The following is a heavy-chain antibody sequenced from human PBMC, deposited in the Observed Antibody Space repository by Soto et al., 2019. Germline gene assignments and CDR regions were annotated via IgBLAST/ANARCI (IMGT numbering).Heavy chain of an antibody. V-gene: IGHV3-74*01. CDR1: GFSVKRYW. CDR3: GKGKELGVVRYGLDA. CDR2: FGGDENYT. Sequence: VSLRLSCGASGFSVKRYWMHWVRQAPGKGLVWLSRFGGDENYTDYADSVRGRFTISRDIAKNTIYLQMNSLRAEDTAVYYCGKGKELGVVRYGLDAWGQGTTVTVSS. J-gene: IGHJ6*02. D-gene: IGHD3-3*01.